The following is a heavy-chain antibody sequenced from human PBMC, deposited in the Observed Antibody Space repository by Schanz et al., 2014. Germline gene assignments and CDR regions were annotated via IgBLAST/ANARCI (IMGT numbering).Heavy chain of an antibody. J-gene: IGHJ6*03. CDR2: LSGSGGST. CDR3: ARDGDRFYHNYYMDV. D-gene: IGHD4-17*01. V-gene: IGHV3-23*01. CDR1: GFTFSSYA. Sequence: EVQLLESGGGLVQPGWSLRLSCAASGFTFSSYAMSWVRQAPGKGLEWVSALSGSGGSTYYADSVKGRFTISRDNSKNTLYLQMNSLRAEDTAVYYCARDGDRFYHNYYMDVWGKGTTVTVSS.